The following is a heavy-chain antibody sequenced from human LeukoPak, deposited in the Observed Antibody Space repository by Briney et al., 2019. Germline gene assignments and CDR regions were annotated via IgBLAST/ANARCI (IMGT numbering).Heavy chain of an antibody. CDR1: GGSFSGYY. D-gene: IGHD1-26*01. Sequence: SETLSLTCAVYGGSFSGYYWSWIRQPPGKGLEWIGEINHSGSTNYNPSLKSRVTISVDTSKNQFSLKLSSVTAADTAVYYCASYIVGALRYWGQGTLVTVSS. V-gene: IGHV4-34*01. CDR2: INHSGST. CDR3: ASYIVGALRY. J-gene: IGHJ4*02.